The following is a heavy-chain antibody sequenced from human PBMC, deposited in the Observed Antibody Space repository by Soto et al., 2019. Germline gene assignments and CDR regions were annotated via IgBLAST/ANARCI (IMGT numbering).Heavy chain of an antibody. D-gene: IGHD6-19*01. V-gene: IGHV4-34*01. J-gene: IGHJ4*02. Sequence: QVQLQQWGAGLLKPSETLSLTCAVYGGSFSGYYWSWIRQPPGKGLEWIGEINHSGSTNYNPSLKSRVTISVDTSKNQFSLNLSSVTAADTAVYYCARGYSSGWYVDYWGQGTLVTVSS. CDR3: ARGYSSGWYVDY. CDR2: INHSGST. CDR1: GGSFSGYY.